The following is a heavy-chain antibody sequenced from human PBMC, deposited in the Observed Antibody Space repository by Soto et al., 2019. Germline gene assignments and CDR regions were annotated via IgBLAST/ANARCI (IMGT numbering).Heavy chain of an antibody. J-gene: IGHJ4*02. V-gene: IGHV3-53*01. CDR2: IYSGGST. D-gene: IGHD5-12*01. Sequence: EVQLVESGGGLIQPGGSLRLSCAASGFTVSSNYMSWVRQAPGKGLEWVSVIYSGGSTYYADSVKGRFTISRDNSKNTLYLQMNSLRAEDTAVYYCARDNRRDGYNRVFDYWGQGTLVTVSS. CDR1: GFTVSSNY. CDR3: ARDNRRDGYNRVFDY.